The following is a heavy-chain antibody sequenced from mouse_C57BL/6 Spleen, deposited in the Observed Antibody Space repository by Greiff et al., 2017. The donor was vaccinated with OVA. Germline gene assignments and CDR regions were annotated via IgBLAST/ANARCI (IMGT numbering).Heavy chain of an antibody. CDR2: ISDGGSYT. CDR3: ARDRWDEGDWYFDV. D-gene: IGHD4-1*01. Sequence: EVKLVESGGGLVKPGGSLKLSCAASGFTFSSYAMSWVRQTPEKRLEWVATISDGGSYTYYPDNVKGRFTISRDNAKNNLYLQMSHLKSEDTAMYYCARDRWDEGDWYFDVWGTGTTVTVSS. CDR1: GFTFSSYA. V-gene: IGHV5-4*01. J-gene: IGHJ1*03.